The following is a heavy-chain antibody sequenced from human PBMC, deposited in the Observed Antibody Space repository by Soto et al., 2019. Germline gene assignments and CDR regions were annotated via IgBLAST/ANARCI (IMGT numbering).Heavy chain of an antibody. Sequence: QVQLVQSGAEVKKPGSSVKVSCKASGGTFSSYAISWVRQAPGQGLEWMGGIIPIFGTANYAQKFQGRVTITADESTSTAYMERSSLRSEDTAVYYCARGYYDSSGSFLYYYYYCMDVWGQGTTVTVSS. CDR2: IIPIFGTA. J-gene: IGHJ6*02. D-gene: IGHD3-22*01. CDR1: GGTFSSYA. CDR3: ARGYYDSSGSFLYYYYYCMDV. V-gene: IGHV1-69*01.